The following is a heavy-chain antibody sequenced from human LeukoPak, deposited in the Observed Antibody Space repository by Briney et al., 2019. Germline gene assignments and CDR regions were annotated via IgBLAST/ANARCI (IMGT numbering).Heavy chain of an antibody. CDR1: GFTFSSYG. V-gene: IGHV3-30*18. CDR3: AKDSSSSGS. Sequence: GRSLRLSCAASGFTFSSYGMHWVRQAPGKGLEWVAVISYDGSNKYYADSVKGRFTISRDNSKNTLYLQMNSLRAEDTAVYYCAKDSSSSGSWGQGTLVTVSS. D-gene: IGHD6-19*01. J-gene: IGHJ5*02. CDR2: ISYDGSNK.